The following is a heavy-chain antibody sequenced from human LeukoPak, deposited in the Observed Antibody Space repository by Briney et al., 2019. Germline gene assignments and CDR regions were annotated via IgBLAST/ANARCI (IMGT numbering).Heavy chain of an antibody. D-gene: IGHD6-19*01. Sequence: PGGSLRLSCAASGFTFSSYAMSWVRQAPGKGLEWVSAISGSGGSTYYADSVKGRFTISRDNSKNTLSLQMNSLRAEDTAVYYCATRPDSGWRFDYWGQGTLVTVSS. J-gene: IGHJ4*02. CDR3: ATRPDSGWRFDY. CDR1: GFTFSSYA. V-gene: IGHV3-23*01. CDR2: ISGSGGST.